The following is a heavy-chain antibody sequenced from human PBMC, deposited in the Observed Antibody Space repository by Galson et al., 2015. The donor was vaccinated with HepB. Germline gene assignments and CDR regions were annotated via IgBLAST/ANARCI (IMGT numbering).Heavy chain of an antibody. CDR1: GDSVSSNSAA. CDR3: ATRYYDS. CDR2: TYYRSKWYN. J-gene: IGHJ4*02. V-gene: IGHV6-1*01. Sequence: CAISGDSVSSNSAAWNWIRQSSSRGLEWLGRTYYRSKWYNEYAVSVKSRIDINPDTSKNQFSLRLDPVTPEDTAIYYCATRYYDSWGQETLVTVSS.